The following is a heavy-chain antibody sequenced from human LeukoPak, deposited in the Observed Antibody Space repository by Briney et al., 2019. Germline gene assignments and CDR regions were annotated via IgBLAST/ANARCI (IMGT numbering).Heavy chain of an antibody. D-gene: IGHD5-18*01. Sequence: GGSLRLSCAASGFTFSSYAMSWVRQAPGKGLEWVSAISGSGGSTYCADSVKGRFTISRDNSKNTLYLQMNSLRAEDTAVYYCAKKDRAMEGRFDYWGQGTLVTVSS. CDR2: ISGSGGST. J-gene: IGHJ4*02. V-gene: IGHV3-23*01. CDR1: GFTFSSYA. CDR3: AKKDRAMEGRFDY.